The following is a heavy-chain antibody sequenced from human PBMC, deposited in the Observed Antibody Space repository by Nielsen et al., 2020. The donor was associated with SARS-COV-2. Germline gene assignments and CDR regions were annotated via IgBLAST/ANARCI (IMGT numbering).Heavy chain of an antibody. CDR3: AKDRAAAAWWGGPFDY. J-gene: IGHJ4*02. Sequence: GGSLRLSCAASGFTFRIYGMHWVRQAPGRGLEWVAVITYDGSNKYYAESVKGRFTVSRDNSKNTLYLQMNSLRAEDTAVYYCAKDRAAAAWWGGPFDYWGQGTLVTVSS. D-gene: IGHD6-13*01. CDR1: GFTFRIYG. CDR2: ITYDGSNK. V-gene: IGHV3-30*18.